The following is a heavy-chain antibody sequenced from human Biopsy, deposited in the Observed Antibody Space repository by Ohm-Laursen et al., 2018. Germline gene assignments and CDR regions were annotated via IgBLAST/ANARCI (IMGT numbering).Heavy chain of an antibody. CDR3: ARHAPSYSGSYWRYFDL. J-gene: IGHJ2*01. D-gene: IGHD1-26*01. Sequence: TLSFTCTVSGGTISSYYWSWIRQPPGKGLEWIGHIYYTGSTNYNPSLKSRVTISVDTSMNHLSLRLTSVTAADTAVYYCARHAPSYSGSYWRYFDLWGRGTLVTVSS. V-gene: IGHV4-59*08. CDR2: IYYTGST. CDR1: GGTISSYY.